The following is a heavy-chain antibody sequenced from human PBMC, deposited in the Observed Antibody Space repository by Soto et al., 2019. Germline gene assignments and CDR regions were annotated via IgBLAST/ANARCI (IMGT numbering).Heavy chain of an antibody. J-gene: IGHJ3*02. D-gene: IGHD1-26*01. Sequence: PGESLKISCKGSGYSFSSFWIGWVRQMPGQGLEWMGIIYPGDSVTTYSPSVEGQVTFAVDKSINTAYLEWTSLNATDTATYYCARRGEGNSEVDGFDIWGQGTVVT. CDR3: ARRGEGNSEVDGFDI. V-gene: IGHV5-51*01. CDR1: GYSFSSFW. CDR2: IYPGDSVT.